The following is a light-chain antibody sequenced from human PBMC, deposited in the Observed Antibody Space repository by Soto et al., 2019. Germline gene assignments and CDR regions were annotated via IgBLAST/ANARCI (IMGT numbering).Light chain of an antibody. Sequence: DIQLTQSPSILSASGGDRVTITCRASQSIANRLAWYQQKPGKTPKLLIYGASTLESGVPSRFSGSGSGTGFALTINSLQTDDFATYYCQQYNRSYTFGQGTKLEIK. CDR1: QSIANR. J-gene: IGKJ2*01. CDR3: QQYNRSYT. CDR2: GAS. V-gene: IGKV1-5*01.